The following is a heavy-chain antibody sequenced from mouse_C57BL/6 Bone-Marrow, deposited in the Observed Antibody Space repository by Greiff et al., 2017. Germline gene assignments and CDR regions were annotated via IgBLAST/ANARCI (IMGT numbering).Heavy chain of an antibody. J-gene: IGHJ2*01. V-gene: IGHV1-9*01. CDR2: ILPGSGST. Sequence: QVQLQQSGAELMKPGASVKLSCKATGYTFTGYWIEWVKQRPGHGLEWIGEILPGSGSTNYNEKFKGKAPFTADTSSNTAYKQLSSLTTEDSAIYYCERWGRDTTVVATSDYWGQGTTLTVSS. CDR1: GYTFTGYW. CDR3: ERWGRDTTVVATSDY. D-gene: IGHD1-1*01.